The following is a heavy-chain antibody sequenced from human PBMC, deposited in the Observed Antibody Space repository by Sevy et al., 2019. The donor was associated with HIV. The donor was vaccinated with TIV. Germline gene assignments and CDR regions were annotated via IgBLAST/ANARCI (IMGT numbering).Heavy chain of an antibody. Sequence: GGSLRLSCAASGFTFSSFAMSWVRQAPGKGLEWVSAISGSGSSTYYADSVEGRFTVSRDSSKNTLYLQMNSLRAEDTAVYDCAKDRASGYFPYYFDYWGQGALVTVSS. V-gene: IGHV3-23*01. CDR1: GFTFSSFA. J-gene: IGHJ4*02. CDR2: ISGSGSST. D-gene: IGHD3-3*01. CDR3: AKDRASGYFPYYFDY.